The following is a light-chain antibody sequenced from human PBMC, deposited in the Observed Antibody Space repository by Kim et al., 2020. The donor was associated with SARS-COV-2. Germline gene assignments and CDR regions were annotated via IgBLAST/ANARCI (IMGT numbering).Light chain of an antibody. J-gene: IGKJ2*03. CDR3: QQYGSSPPYS. V-gene: IGKV3-20*01. CDR2: CTF. Sequence: STGERATLSCRASQIVNTMYLTWYPQKPAQPPRLLIWCTFNRATGIPDRFSGSGSGTDFTLTISRLEPEDFAVYYCQQYGSSPPYSFGQGTKLEI. CDR1: QIVNTMY.